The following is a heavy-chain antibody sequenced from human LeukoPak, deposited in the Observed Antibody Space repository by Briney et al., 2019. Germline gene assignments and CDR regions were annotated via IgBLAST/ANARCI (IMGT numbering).Heavy chain of an antibody. J-gene: IGHJ4*02. CDR1: GGSISSDFYH. Sequence: SETLSLTCTVSGGSISSDFYHWAWIRQPPGKALGWIGYIYSSVSSNYNPSLKSRVTMSVDTSKNQFSLKLSSVTAADTAVYYCARGPTLTTDYWGQGTLVTVSS. CDR2: IYSSVSS. D-gene: IGHD4-17*01. CDR3: ARGPTLTTDY. V-gene: IGHV4-61*01.